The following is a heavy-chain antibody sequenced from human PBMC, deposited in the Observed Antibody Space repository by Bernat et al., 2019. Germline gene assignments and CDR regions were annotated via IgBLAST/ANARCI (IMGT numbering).Heavy chain of an antibody. CDR2: ISSAGGGSTI. V-gene: IGHV3-48*03. D-gene: IGHD3-16*01. CDR1: GFTFSSYE. J-gene: IGHJ5*02. CDR3: ATYSIPGGCFDP. Sequence: EVQLVESGGGLVQPGGSLRLSCVASGFTFSSYEMNWVRHAPGKGREWVSYISSAGGGSTIYYADSVKGRFTISRDNVKNSLYLPMNSMRADDTAVYYCATYSIPGGCFDPWGRGTLVTVSS.